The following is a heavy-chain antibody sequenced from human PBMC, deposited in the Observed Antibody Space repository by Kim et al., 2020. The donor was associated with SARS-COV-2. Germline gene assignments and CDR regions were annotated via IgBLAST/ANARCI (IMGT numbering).Heavy chain of an antibody. D-gene: IGHD3-9*01. V-gene: IGHV3-23*01. Sequence: GGSLRLSCAASGFTFSSYAMSWVRQAPGKGLEWVSAISGSGGSTYYADSVKGRFTISRDNSKNTLYLQMNSLRAEDTAVYYCAKNINDYDILTGYRTWGQGTLVTVSS. CDR1: GFTFSSYA. J-gene: IGHJ5*02. CDR2: ISGSGGST. CDR3: AKNINDYDILTGYRT.